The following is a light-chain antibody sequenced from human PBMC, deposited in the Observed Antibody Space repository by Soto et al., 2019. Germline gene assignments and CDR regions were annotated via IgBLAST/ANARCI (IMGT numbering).Light chain of an antibody. CDR2: AAS. V-gene: IGKV1-39*01. J-gene: IGKJ1*01. Sequence: DIQMTQSPSSLSASVGARVTITCRASQSISSYLNWYQQKPGKAPKLLIYAASSLQSGVPSRFSGSGSGTDLTITISSLQPEDCETYYCQQSYSTPWTFGQGTKVDIK. CDR3: QQSYSTPWT. CDR1: QSISSY.